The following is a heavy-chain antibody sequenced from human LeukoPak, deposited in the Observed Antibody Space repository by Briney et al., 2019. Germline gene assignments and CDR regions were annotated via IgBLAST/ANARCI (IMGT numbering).Heavy chain of an antibody. Sequence: PGGSLRLSCAASGFTFSNYGMDWVRQASGKGLEWVSYISSGSSSIYYADSVKGQFTISRDNAKNSLFLQMNSLRAEDTAVYYCARGGAARPDYWGQGTLVTVSS. D-gene: IGHD6-6*01. CDR2: ISSGSSSI. J-gene: IGHJ4*02. CDR1: GFTFSNYG. CDR3: ARGGAARPDY. V-gene: IGHV3-48*01.